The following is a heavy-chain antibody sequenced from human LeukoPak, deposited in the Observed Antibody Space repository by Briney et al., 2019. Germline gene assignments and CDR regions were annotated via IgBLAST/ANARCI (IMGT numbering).Heavy chain of an antibody. CDR3: ARVRCSGGSCYLFDY. V-gene: IGHV4-59*01. J-gene: IGHJ4*02. Sequence: SETLSLTCTVSGGSISSYYWSWIRQPPGKGLEWIGYIYYSGSTNYNPSLKGRVTISVDTSKNQFSLKLSSVTAADTAVYYCARVRCSGGSCYLFDYWGQGTLVTVSS. CDR2: IYYSGST. D-gene: IGHD2-15*01. CDR1: GGSISSYY.